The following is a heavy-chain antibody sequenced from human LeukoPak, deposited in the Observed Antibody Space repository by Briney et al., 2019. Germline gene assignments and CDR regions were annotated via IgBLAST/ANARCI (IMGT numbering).Heavy chain of an antibody. CDR3: ARRLPGITIAGYDY. CDR1: GFTFISYG. D-gene: IGHD6-19*01. J-gene: IGHJ4*01. Sequence: GGSLRLSCAASGFTFISYGMHWVRQAPGKGLEWVAFIRFDGGNGYYADSVKGRFTISRDTSKNTLFLQMNSLRAEDTAVYYCARRLPGITIAGYDYWGXGTLVTVSS. V-gene: IGHV3-30*02. CDR2: IRFDGGNG.